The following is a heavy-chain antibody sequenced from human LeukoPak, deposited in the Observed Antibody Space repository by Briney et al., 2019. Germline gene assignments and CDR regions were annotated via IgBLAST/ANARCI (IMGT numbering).Heavy chain of an antibody. J-gene: IGHJ5*02. CDR2: ISYDGTNK. D-gene: IGHD5-24*01. V-gene: IGHV3-30*18. CDR3: AKDLAPHRDGSHHGADA. CDR1: GFTFSTYG. Sequence: GGSLRLSCATPGFTFSTYGMHWVRQAPGKGLEWVTIISYDGTNKYYADSVKGRFTVSRDNSKNTLDLQMDSLRAEDTAVYYCAKDLAPHRDGSHHGADAWGQGTLVTVSS.